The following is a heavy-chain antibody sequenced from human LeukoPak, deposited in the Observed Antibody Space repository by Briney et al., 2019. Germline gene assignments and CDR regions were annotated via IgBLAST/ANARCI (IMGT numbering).Heavy chain of an antibody. CDR1: GYTFTTHG. Sequence: ASVKVSCKASGYTFTTHGISWVRQAPGQGLEWMGWISAYNGNTNYAQKFHGRVTMTTDTSTNTAYMELKSLRSDDTAVYYCARGPHYYDSSGSFDYWGQGTLVTVSS. V-gene: IGHV1-18*01. J-gene: IGHJ4*02. D-gene: IGHD3-22*01. CDR3: ARGPHYYDSSGSFDY. CDR2: ISAYNGNT.